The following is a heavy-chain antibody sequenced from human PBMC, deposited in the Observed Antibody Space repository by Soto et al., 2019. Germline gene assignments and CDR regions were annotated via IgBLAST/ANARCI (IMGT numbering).Heavy chain of an antibody. CDR3: ARDALLYSSGWKYYYYYYGMDV. V-gene: IGHV5-51*01. D-gene: IGHD6-19*01. CDR2: IYPGDSDT. Sequence: PGESLKISCKGSGYSFTTYWIGWVRQMPGKGLEWMGIIYPGDSDTRYSPSFQGQVTISADKSISTAYLQRSSLKASDTAMYYCARDALLYSSGWKYYYYYYGMDVWGQGTTVTVSS. CDR1: GYSFTTYW. J-gene: IGHJ6*02.